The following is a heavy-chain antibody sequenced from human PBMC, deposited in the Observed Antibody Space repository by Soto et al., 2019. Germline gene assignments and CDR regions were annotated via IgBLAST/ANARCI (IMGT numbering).Heavy chain of an antibody. CDR3: AMVDVYVTPSPQDV. V-gene: IGHV1-18*01. CDR1: GYIFTSYG. CDR2: INTYNGNT. D-gene: IGHD3-16*01. J-gene: IGHJ6*02. Sequence: QVQLVQSGAEVKNPGASVTVSCKTSGYIFTSYGIGWARQAPGPGLEWMGWINTYNGNTNYAQNLQGRVTLTTDTSTSTAYMELRSLRSNDTAIYYCAMVDVYVTPSPQDVWGQGTTVTVSS.